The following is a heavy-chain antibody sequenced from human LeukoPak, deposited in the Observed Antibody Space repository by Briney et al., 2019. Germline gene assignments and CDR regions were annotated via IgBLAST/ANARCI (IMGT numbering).Heavy chain of an antibody. CDR2: IYYSGST. CDR1: GGSISSSSYY. V-gene: IGHV4-39*07. J-gene: IGHJ4*02. D-gene: IGHD3-10*01. Sequence: SETLSLTCTVSGGSISSSSYYWGWIRQPPGKGLEWIGSIYYSGSTNYNPSLKSRVTISVDTSKNQFSLKLSSVTAADTAVYYCASITMVRGRLDYWGQGTLVTVSS. CDR3: ASITMVRGRLDY.